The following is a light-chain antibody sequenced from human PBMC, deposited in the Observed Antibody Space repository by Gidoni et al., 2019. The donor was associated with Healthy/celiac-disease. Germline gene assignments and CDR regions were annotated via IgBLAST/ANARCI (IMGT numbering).Light chain of an antibody. CDR2: DVS. CDR1: SSAVGGYNY. CDR3: SSYTSSSTVV. J-gene: IGLJ2*01. Sequence: QSALTQPASVSGSPGQSITISCTGTSSAVGGYNYFSWYQQHPGKAPNLMIYDVSNRPSGVSNRFSGSKSGNTASLTISGLQAEDEADYYCSSYTSSSTVVFGGGTKLTVL. V-gene: IGLV2-14*03.